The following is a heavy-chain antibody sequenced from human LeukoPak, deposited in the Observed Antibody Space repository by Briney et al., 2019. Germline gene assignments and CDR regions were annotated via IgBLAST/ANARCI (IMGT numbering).Heavy chain of an antibody. CDR3: ARERGYGDLQYFDY. J-gene: IGHJ4*02. D-gene: IGHD4-17*01. Sequence: ASVKVSCKASGYTFTSYGIHWVRQAPGQRLEWMGWINTGNGNTEYSQKFQGRVAITRDTSASTAYMELSSLRSEDTAVYYCARERGYGDLQYFDYWGQGTLVTVSS. CDR2: INTGNGNT. CDR1: GYTFTSYG. V-gene: IGHV1-3*04.